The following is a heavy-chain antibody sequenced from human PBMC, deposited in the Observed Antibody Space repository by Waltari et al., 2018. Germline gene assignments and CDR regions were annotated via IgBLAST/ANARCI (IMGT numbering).Heavy chain of an antibody. CDR2: IYHSGST. D-gene: IGHD2-21*01. CDR3: ARHALHIVVVIAADAFDI. V-gene: IGHV4-38-2*01. CDR1: GYSISSGYY. J-gene: IGHJ3*02. Sequence: QVQLQESGPGLVKPSETLSLTCAVSGYSISSGYYWGWFRQPPGQGLEWIGSIYHSGSTYYNPSLKSRVTISVDTSKNQFSLKLSSVTAADTAVYYCARHALHIVVVIAADAFDIWGQGTMVTVSS.